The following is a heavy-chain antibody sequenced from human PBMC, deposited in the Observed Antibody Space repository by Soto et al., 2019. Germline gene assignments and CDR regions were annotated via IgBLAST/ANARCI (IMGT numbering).Heavy chain of an antibody. CDR3: ARDGPGNPDTTHYYYYGMDV. CDR1: GFTFSSYA. D-gene: IGHD1-26*01. Sequence: SGGSLRLSCAASGFTFSSYAMHWVRQAPGKGLEWVAVISYDGSNKYYADSVKGRFTISRDNSKNTLYLQMNSLRAGDTAVYYCARDGPGNPDTTHYYYYGMDVWGQGTTVTVSS. CDR2: ISYDGSNK. J-gene: IGHJ6*02. V-gene: IGHV3-30-3*01.